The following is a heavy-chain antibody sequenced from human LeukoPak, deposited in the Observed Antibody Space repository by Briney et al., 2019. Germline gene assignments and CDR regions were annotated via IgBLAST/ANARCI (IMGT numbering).Heavy chain of an antibody. CDR1: GFTFSSYG. J-gene: IGHJ6*02. CDR2: IWYDGSNK. V-gene: IGHV3-33*01. CDR3: ARDMNGSGKRKYYYYYYGMDV. Sequence: GGSLRLSCAASGFTFSSYGVHWVRQAPGKGLEWVAVIWYDGSNKYYADSVKGRFTISRDNSKNTLYLQMNSLRAEDTAVYYCARDMNGSGKRKYYYYYYGMDVWGQGTTVTVSS. D-gene: IGHD3-10*01.